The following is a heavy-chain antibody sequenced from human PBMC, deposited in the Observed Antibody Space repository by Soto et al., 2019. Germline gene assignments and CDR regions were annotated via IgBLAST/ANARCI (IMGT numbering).Heavy chain of an antibody. CDR2: IIPIFGTA. Sequence: QVQLVQSGAEVKKPGSSVKVSCKASGGTFSSYAISWVRQAPGQGLEWMGGIIPIFGTANYAQKFQGRVTITADESTSTAYMELSSLRSEDTAVYYCARVTGCSSTSCYDAHYYYYYGMDVWGQGTTVTVSS. J-gene: IGHJ6*02. D-gene: IGHD2-2*01. CDR3: ARVTGCSSTSCYDAHYYYYYGMDV. V-gene: IGHV1-69*01. CDR1: GGTFSSYA.